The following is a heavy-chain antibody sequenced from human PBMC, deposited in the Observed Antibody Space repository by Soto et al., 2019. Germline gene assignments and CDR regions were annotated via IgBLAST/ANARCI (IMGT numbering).Heavy chain of an antibody. Sequence: GGSLRLSCAASGFTFSSHAMHWVRQAPGKGLEWVAVISYDGSNKYYADSVKGRFTISRDNSKNTLYLQMNSLRAEDTAVYYCARVGIQYSSSWYNWFDPWGQGTLVTVSS. CDR1: GFTFSSHA. CDR3: ARVGIQYSSSWYNWFDP. CDR2: ISYDGSNK. D-gene: IGHD6-13*01. J-gene: IGHJ5*02. V-gene: IGHV3-30*04.